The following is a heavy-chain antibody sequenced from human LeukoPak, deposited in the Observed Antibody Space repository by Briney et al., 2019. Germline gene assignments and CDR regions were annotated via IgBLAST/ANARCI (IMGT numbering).Heavy chain of an antibody. D-gene: IGHD3-9*01. V-gene: IGHV3-7*01. CDR2: IGYDGSQK. J-gene: IGHJ4*02. CDR1: GFSLSSYY. CDR3: AREYFPPGLLTIVFDN. Sequence: GGSLRLSCAASGFSLSSYYMSWVRQAPGKGLEWMANIGYDGSQKNYDDSLKGRFAISRDNAKNSVYLQMNSLRAEDTAVYYCAREYFPPGLLTIVFDNWGQGTLVTVSS.